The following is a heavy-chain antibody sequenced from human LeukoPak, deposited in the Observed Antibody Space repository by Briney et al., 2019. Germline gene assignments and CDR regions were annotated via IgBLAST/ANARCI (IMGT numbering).Heavy chain of an antibody. CDR1: GYTFTNHA. Sequence: GASVKVSCKASGYTFTNHAMHWVRQAPGQGLEWMGWINTADGNTKYSQKFQGRVTITRDTSASIVYLELTSLRSEDTAVYYCARDPCSGGTCYSDWFDPWGQGTLVTVSS. CDR3: ARDPCSGGTCYSDWFDP. J-gene: IGHJ5*02. D-gene: IGHD2-15*01. CDR2: INTADGNT. V-gene: IGHV1-3*04.